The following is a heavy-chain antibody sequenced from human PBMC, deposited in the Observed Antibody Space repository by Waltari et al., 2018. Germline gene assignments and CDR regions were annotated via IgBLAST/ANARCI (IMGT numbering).Heavy chain of an antibody. CDR2: INPNSGGT. CDR3: ARVLSRVAANYATADY. V-gene: IGHV1-2*02. J-gene: IGHJ4*02. Sequence: QVQLVQSGAEVKKPGASVKVSCKASGYTFTGHYMHWVRQAPGQGLEWMGWINPNSGGTNYAQKFQGRVTMTRDTSISTAYMELSRLRSDDTAVYYCARVLSRVAANYATADYWGQGTLVTVSS. CDR1: GYTFTGHY. D-gene: IGHD2-15*01.